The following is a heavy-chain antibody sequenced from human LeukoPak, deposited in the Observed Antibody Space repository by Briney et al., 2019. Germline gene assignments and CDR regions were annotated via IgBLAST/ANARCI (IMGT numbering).Heavy chain of an antibody. CDR2: IYYSGST. J-gene: IGHJ3*02. CDR3: ARGRVPAAIDAFDI. CDR1: GGSISSYY. D-gene: IGHD2-2*01. Sequence: PSETLSLTCTVSGGSISSYYWSWIRQPPGKGLEWIGYIYYSGSTNYNPSLKSRVTISVDTSKNQFSLKLSSVTAADTAVYYCARGRVPAAIDAFDIWGQGTMVTVSS. V-gene: IGHV4-59*01.